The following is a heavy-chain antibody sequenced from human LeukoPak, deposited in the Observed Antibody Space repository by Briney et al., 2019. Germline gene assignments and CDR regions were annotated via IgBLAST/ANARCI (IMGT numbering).Heavy chain of an antibody. D-gene: IGHD2-2*01. Sequence: ASVKVSCKASGYTFTGYYMHWVRQAPGQGLEWMGWINPNSGGTNYAQKFQGRVTMTRDTSISTAYMELSRLRSDDTAVYYCAREDLGSTSLEFDPWGQGTLVTVSS. V-gene: IGHV1-2*02. CDR1: GYTFTGYY. CDR3: AREDLGSTSLEFDP. J-gene: IGHJ5*02. CDR2: INPNSGGT.